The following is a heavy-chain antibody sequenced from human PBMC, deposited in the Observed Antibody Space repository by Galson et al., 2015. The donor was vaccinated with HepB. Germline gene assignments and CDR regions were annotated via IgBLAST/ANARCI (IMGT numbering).Heavy chain of an antibody. Sequence: SCKASGYIFTKDYIHWVRRAPGQGLEGMGILDPSRGSTAHALKFQGRLTMTSDTSTSTVYMHLNSLTSDDTALYYWARATSIGYPGDWLDPWGQGALVTGSS. CDR3: ARATSIGYPGDWLDP. J-gene: IGHJ5*02. CDR1: GYIFTKDY. V-gene: IGHV1-46*01. CDR2: LDPSRGST. D-gene: IGHD2-15*01.